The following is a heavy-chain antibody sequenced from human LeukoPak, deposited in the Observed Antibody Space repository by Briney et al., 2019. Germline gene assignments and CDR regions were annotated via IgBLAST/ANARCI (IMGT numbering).Heavy chain of an antibody. V-gene: IGHV3-30*09. Sequence: GRSLRLSCAASGFTFTNYAMNWVRQAPGKGLEWVATVSYDGTDTSYADSVKGRFAIFRDNSKNTLYLQMNSLRAEDTAVYYCAGHYDFWSGYYSPFDYWGQGTLVTVSS. CDR1: GFTFTNYA. CDR2: VSYDGTDT. J-gene: IGHJ4*02. CDR3: AGHYDFWSGYYSPFDY. D-gene: IGHD3-3*01.